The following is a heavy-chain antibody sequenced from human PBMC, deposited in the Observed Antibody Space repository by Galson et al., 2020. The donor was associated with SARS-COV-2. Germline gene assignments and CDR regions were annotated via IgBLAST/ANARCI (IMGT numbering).Heavy chain of an antibody. D-gene: IGHD6-13*01. CDR3: ARETNIAAAGPFDY. CDR1: GFTFSSYA. J-gene: IGHJ4*02. CDR2: ISYDGSNK. V-gene: IGHV3-30*04. Sequence: QLGESLKISCAASGFTFSSYAMHWVRQAPGKGLEWVAVISYDGSNKYYADSVKGRFTISRDNSKNTLYLQMNSLRAEDTAVYYCARETNIAAAGPFDYWGQGTLVTVSS.